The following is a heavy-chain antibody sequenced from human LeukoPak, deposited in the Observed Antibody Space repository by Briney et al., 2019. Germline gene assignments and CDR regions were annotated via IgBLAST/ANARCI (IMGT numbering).Heavy chain of an antibody. CDR1: GGSVSSGSYY. Sequence: SETLSLTCTVSGGSVSSGSYYWSWIRQPPGKGLEWIGYIYYSGSTNYNPSLKSRVTISVDTSKYQFSLKLSSVTAADTAVYYCARQTMGYSGRPFDYWGQGTLVTVSS. CDR2: IYYSGST. D-gene: IGHD1-26*01. V-gene: IGHV4-61*01. J-gene: IGHJ4*02. CDR3: ARQTMGYSGRPFDY.